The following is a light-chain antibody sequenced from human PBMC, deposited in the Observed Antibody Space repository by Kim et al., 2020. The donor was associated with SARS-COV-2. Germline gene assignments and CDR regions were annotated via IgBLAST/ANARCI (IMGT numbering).Light chain of an antibody. CDR3: QAWDSSTAV. Sequence: SYELTQPPSVSVSPGQTATITCSGDKLGDKFASWYQQKPGQSPLLVIFQDKQRPSGITERFSGSNSGNTATLTISETQAMDEADYYCQAWDSSTAVFGGGTQLTVL. CDR2: QDK. CDR1: KLGDKF. V-gene: IGLV3-1*01. J-gene: IGLJ3*02.